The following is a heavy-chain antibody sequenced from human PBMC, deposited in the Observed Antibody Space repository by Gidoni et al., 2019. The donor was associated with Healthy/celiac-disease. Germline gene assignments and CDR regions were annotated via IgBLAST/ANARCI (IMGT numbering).Heavy chain of an antibody. D-gene: IGHD5-18*01. Sequence: QVQLQESGPGLVKPSYTLSLTCAVSGYTISSGYYWGWIRQPPGKGLEWIGSIYHSGSTYYKPSLKRRVTISVDTSKNQFSRKLSSVTAADTAVYYCARSSQYSYGPRWFDPWGQGTLVTVSS. V-gene: IGHV4-38-2*01. J-gene: IGHJ5*02. CDR2: IYHSGST. CDR1: GYTISSGYY. CDR3: ARSSQYSYGPRWFDP.